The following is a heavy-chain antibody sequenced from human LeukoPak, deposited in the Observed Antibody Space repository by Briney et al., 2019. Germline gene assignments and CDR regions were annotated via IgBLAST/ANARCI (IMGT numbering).Heavy chain of an antibody. CDR3: ARGGITIFGVVPTTNWFDP. Sequence: PSETLSLTCTVSGGSISSYYWRWIRQPPGKGLEWIGYIYYSGSTNYNPSLKSRVTISVDTSKNQFSLKLSSVTAADTAVYYCARGGITIFGVVPTTNWFDPWGQGTLVTVSS. CDR2: IYYSGST. J-gene: IGHJ5*02. V-gene: IGHV4-59*08. CDR1: GGSISSYY. D-gene: IGHD3-3*01.